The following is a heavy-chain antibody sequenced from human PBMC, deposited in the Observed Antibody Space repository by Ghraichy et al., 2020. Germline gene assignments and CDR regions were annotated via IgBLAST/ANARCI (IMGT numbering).Heavy chain of an antibody. J-gene: IGHJ4*02. Sequence: GGSLRLSCAVSRFTFSNYGMHWVRQAPGKGLEWVAIISYDGSDEYYADSVKGRFTISRDNAKNTLYLQMNSLRAEDTAVYYCAKPDRVLRYFDWNANPAYWGQGTLVTVSS. CDR2: ISYDGSDE. V-gene: IGHV3-30*18. CDR1: RFTFSNYG. D-gene: IGHD3-9*01. CDR3: AKPDRVLRYFDWNANPAY.